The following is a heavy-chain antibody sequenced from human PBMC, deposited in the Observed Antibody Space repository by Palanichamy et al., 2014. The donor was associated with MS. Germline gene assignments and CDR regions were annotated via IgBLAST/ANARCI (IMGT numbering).Heavy chain of an antibody. CDR3: AKDPSSSGYSTYYFDY. CDR2: ISYDGSNK. D-gene: IGHD3-22*01. V-gene: IGHV3-30*18. J-gene: IGHJ4*02. CDR1: GFTFSSYG. Sequence: QVQLVESGGGVVQPGRSLRLSCAASGFTFSSYGMHWVRQAPGKGLEWVAVISYDGSNKYYADSVKGRFTISRDNSKNTLYLQMNSLRAEDTAVYYCAKDPSSSGYSTYYFDYWGQGTLVTVSS.